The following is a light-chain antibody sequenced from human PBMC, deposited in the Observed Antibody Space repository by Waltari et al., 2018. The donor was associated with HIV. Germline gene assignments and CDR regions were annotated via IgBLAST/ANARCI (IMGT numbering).Light chain of an antibody. J-gene: IGLJ3*02. CDR2: STN. CDR1: SGSVSTSYY. Sequence: QTVVTQEPSFSVSPGGTVTLTCGLSSGSVSTSYYPSWYQQTPGQAPRTLIYSTNTRSAGGPDRFSGSSLGNKAALTITGAQADDESDYYCVLYMGSGSCMFGGGTKLTVL. CDR3: VLYMGSGSCM. V-gene: IGLV8-61*01.